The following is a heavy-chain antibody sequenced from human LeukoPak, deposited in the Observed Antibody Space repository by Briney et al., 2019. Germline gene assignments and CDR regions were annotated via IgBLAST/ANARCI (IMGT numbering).Heavy chain of an antibody. V-gene: IGHV3-74*01. CDR1: GFTFSNYW. J-gene: IGHJ4*02. D-gene: IGHD3-22*01. CDR3: AVDSSGYWAFDY. Sequence: GGSLRLSCAASGFTFSNYWMHWVRQAPGKGLVWVSGINSDGSSTSYADSVEGRFTISRDNAKNTLYLQMNSLRAEDTAVYYCAVDSSGYWAFDYWGQGTLVTVSS. CDR2: INSDGSST.